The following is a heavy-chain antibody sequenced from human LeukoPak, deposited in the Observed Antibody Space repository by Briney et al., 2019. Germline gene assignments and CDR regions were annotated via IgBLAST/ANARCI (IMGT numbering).Heavy chain of an antibody. Sequence: SETLSLTCAVYGGSFSGYYWSWIRQPPGKGLEWIGEINPSGSTNYNPSLKSRVTISVDTSKNQFSLKLSSVTAADTAVYYCAREAAVDYDILTGPETVNWFDPWGQGTLVTVSS. J-gene: IGHJ5*02. V-gene: IGHV4-34*01. CDR3: AREAAVDYDILTGPETVNWFDP. CDR1: GGSFSGYY. CDR2: INPSGST. D-gene: IGHD3-9*01.